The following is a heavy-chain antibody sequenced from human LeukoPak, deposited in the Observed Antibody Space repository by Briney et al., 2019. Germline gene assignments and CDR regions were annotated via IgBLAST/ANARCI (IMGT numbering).Heavy chain of an antibody. V-gene: IGHV3-30*02. CDR3: AKSYWDTVVVPSAANY. CDR2: IRYDGSNK. Sequence: GGSLRLSCAASGFTFSNYVMHWVRQAPGKGLEWVAFIRYDGSNKDYADSVKGRFTISRDNSKNTLYLQMNSLRAEDTAVYYRAKSYWDTVVVPSAANYWGQGTLVTVSS. J-gene: IGHJ4*02. CDR1: GFTFSNYV. D-gene: IGHD2-2*01.